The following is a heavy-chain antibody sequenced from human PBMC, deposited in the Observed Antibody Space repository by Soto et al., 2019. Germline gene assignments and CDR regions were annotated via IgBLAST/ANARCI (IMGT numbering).Heavy chain of an antibody. CDR2: IRSGRDSAI. CDR3: VSDSDWAFDY. Sequence: EVLLVESGGGLVQPGGSLRLSCEASGFPFTRWSMSWVRQAPGKGLEWVAYIRSGRDSAILYADSVEGRFIISRDLAKNSLYLQMNSLRAEDTAVYYCVSDSDWAFDYWGQGSQVTVSS. CDR1: GFPFTRWS. J-gene: IGHJ4*02. V-gene: IGHV3-48*01. D-gene: IGHD6-19*01.